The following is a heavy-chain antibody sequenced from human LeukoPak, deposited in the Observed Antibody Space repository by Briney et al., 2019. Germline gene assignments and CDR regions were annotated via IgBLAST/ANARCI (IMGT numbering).Heavy chain of an antibody. J-gene: IGHJ5*02. Sequence: GASVKVSCKASGCTFTDYYMHWVRQAPGQGLEWMGWINPKSGGTNYAQKFQGRVTLTRDTSISTAYMELSRLRSGDTAVYFCARDAAGFGDVDAPHNYFDPWGQGTLVTVSS. D-gene: IGHD1-14*01. V-gene: IGHV1-2*02. CDR3: ARDAAGFGDVDAPHNYFDP. CDR2: INPKSGGT. CDR1: GCTFTDYY.